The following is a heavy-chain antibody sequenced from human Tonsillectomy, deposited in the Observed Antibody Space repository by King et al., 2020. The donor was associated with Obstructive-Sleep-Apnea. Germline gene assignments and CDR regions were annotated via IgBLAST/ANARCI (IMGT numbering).Heavy chain of an antibody. CDR3: AGEAGLAVAGPSWFDP. J-gene: IGHJ5*02. CDR2: ISPYNGNT. D-gene: IGHD6-19*01. CDR1: GYTFTSYG. V-gene: IGHV1-18*04. Sequence: VQLVESGAEVKKPGASVKVSCKASGYTFTSYGIIWVRQAPGQGLEWMGWISPYNGNTNYAQKFQGRVTMTTDTSTSTAYMELRSLRSDDTAVYYCAGEAGLAVAGPSWFDPWGQGTLVTVSS.